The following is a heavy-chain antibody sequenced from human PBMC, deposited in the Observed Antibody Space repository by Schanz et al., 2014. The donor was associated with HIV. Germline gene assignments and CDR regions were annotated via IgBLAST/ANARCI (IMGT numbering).Heavy chain of an antibody. CDR3: ARDRFTVTTDEGLDY. J-gene: IGHJ4*02. V-gene: IGHV3-74*01. Sequence: EVQLVESGGALVQPGGSLRLSCVASGFTFSGYWMHWVRQAPGKGLVWVSRINSDGSSTTYADYVKGRFTISRDNAKNTLYLQMNSLRAEDTAVYYCARDRFTVTTDEGLDYWGQGTLVTVSS. D-gene: IGHD4-17*01. CDR2: INSDGSST. CDR1: GFTFSGYW.